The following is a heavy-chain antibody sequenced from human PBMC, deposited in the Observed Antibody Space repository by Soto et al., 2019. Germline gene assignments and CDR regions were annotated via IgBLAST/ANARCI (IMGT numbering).Heavy chain of an antibody. D-gene: IGHD3-10*01. CDR3: ASGWFGEFVYQFDY. CDR1: GYTFTSYG. J-gene: IGHJ4*01. CDR2: ISAYNGNT. Sequence: QVQLVQSGAEVKKPGASVKVSCKPSGYTFTSYGITWVRQAPGQGLEWMGWISAYNGNTNYAQKFQGIVTMTTDTSTSTAYMELRSLGSDDTAVYDCASGWFGEFVYQFDYWGQGNLVTVSS. V-gene: IGHV1-18*01.